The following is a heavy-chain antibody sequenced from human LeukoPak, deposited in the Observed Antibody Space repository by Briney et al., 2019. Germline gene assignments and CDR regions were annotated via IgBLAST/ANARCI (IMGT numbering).Heavy chain of an antibody. D-gene: IGHD6-19*01. CDR2: VSNDGSDK. Sequence: PGGSLRLSCAASGFTFRSFAMHWVRHTPGKGLEWAAVVSNDGSDKYYADSVEGRFTISRDNSKDTLYLQMNSLRAGDTAVYYCARGISSSGWYKAFDYWGQGTLVTVSS. V-gene: IGHV3-30-3*01. CDR3: ARGISSSGWYKAFDY. J-gene: IGHJ4*02. CDR1: GFTFRSFA.